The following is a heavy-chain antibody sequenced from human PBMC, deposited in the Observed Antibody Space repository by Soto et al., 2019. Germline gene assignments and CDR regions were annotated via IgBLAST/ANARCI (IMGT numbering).Heavy chain of an antibody. J-gene: IGHJ4*02. V-gene: IGHV1-3*01. Sequence: ASVKVSCKASGYTFTSYSIHWVRQAPGQRLEWMGWIDAGNGNTKYSQKFQGRVIITRDTSAGTAYMELRSLRSEDTAVYYCATPIVAFYWGQGTLVTVSS. CDR2: IDAGNGNT. CDR1: GYTFTSYS. D-gene: IGHD5-12*01. CDR3: ATPIVAFY.